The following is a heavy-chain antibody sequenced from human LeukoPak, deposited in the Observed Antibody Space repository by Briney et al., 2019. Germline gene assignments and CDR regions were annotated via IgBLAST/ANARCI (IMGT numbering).Heavy chain of an antibody. CDR3: ARAYCSGGSCHFDY. J-gene: IGHJ4*02. D-gene: IGHD2-15*01. CDR1: GGSIRSYY. Sequence: SETLSLTCTVSGGSIRSYYWSWIRQPPGKGLEWVGYIFYSGTTDSNPSLKSRVTISVDTSKNQFSLKLSSVTAADTAVYYCARAYCSGGSCHFDYWGQGTLVTVSS. CDR2: IFYSGTT. V-gene: IGHV4-59*08.